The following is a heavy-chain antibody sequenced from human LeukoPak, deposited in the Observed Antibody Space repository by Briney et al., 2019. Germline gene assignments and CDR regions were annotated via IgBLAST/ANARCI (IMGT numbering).Heavy chain of an antibody. V-gene: IGHV1-69*05. J-gene: IGHJ6*03. Sequence: GSSVKVSCKASGGTFSSYAISWVRQAPGQGLEWMGGIIPIFGTANYAQKFQGRVTITTDESTSTAYMELSSLRSEDTAVYYCARAPVGTTQVVVPADQSYAANTNYYYYMDVWGKGTTVTVSS. CDR2: IIPIFGTA. D-gene: IGHD2-2*01. CDR3: ARAPVGTTQVVVPADQSYAANTNYYYYMDV. CDR1: GGTFSSYA.